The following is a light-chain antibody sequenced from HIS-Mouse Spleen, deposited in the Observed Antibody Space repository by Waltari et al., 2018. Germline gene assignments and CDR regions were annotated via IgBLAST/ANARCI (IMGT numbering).Light chain of an antibody. V-gene: IGKV1-5*03. Sequence: DIQMTQSPSTLSASVADRVTITCRASQSISSWLAWYQQKPVKAPKLLIYKASSLESGVPSRFSGSGSGTEFTLTISSLQPDDFATYYCQQYNSYSWTFGQGTKVEIK. CDR3: QQYNSYSWT. CDR2: KAS. CDR1: QSISSW. J-gene: IGKJ1*01.